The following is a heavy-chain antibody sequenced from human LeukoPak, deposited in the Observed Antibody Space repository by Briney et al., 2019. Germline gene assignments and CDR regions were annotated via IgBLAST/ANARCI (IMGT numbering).Heavy chain of an antibody. CDR2: IYHSGST. V-gene: IGHV4-30-2*01. Sequence: SETLSLTCAVSGGSISSGGYSWSWIRQPPGKGLEWIGYIYHSGSTYYNPSLKSRVTISVDRSKNQFSLKLSSVTAADTAVYYCASSSNTAMVPYYFDYWGQGTLVTVSS. J-gene: IGHJ4*02. D-gene: IGHD5-18*01. CDR1: GGSISSGGYS. CDR3: ASSSNTAMVPYYFDY.